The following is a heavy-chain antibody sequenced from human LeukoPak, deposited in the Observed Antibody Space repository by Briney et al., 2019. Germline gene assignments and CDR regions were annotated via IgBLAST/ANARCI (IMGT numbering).Heavy chain of an antibody. V-gene: IGHV1-69*01. D-gene: IGHD2-2*01. J-gene: IGHJ6*03. Sequence: WVKVSCKASGGTFSSYAISWVRQAPGQGLEWMGWIIPIFGTANYAQKFQGRVTITADESTSTAYMELSSLRSEDTAVYYCAHTLGYCSSTSCPKLYYYYYMDVWGKGSTVTVSS. CDR3: AHTLGYCSSTSCPKLYYYYYMDV. CDR1: GGTFSSYA. CDR2: IIPIFGTA.